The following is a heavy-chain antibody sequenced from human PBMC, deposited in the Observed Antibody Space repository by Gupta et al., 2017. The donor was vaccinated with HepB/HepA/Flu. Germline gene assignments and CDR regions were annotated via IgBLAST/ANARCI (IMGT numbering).Heavy chain of an antibody. V-gene: IGHV2-70*01. CDR2: IDWDDDK. J-gene: IGHJ5*02. Sequence: QVTLRESGLALVKPTQTLTLTCTFSGFSLSTSGMCVSWIRQPPGKALEWLALIDWDDDKYYSTSLKTRLTISKDTSKNQVFLTMTNMDPVDTATYYCARSEDRVGATTGFDPWGQGTLVTVSS. D-gene: IGHD1-26*01. CDR3: ARSEDRVGATTGFDP. CDR1: GFSLSTSGMC.